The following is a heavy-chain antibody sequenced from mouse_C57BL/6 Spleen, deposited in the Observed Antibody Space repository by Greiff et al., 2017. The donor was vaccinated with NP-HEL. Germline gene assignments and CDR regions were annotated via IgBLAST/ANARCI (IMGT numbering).Heavy chain of an antibody. J-gene: IGHJ2*01. V-gene: IGHV1-7*01. Sequence: QVQLQQSGAELAKPGASVKLSCKASGYTFTSYWMHWVKQRPGQGLEWIGYINPSSGYTKYNQKFKDKATLTADKSSSTAYKKLSSLTYEDSAVYYGANPRYFDYGGQGTTLTVSS. CDR2: INPSSGYT. CDR3: ANPRYFDY. CDR1: GYTFTSYW.